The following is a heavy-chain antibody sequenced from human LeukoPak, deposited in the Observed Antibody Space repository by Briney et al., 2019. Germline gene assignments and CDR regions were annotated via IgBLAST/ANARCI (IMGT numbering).Heavy chain of an antibody. J-gene: IGHJ3*02. CDR2: IKQDGSEN. V-gene: IGHV3-7*03. CDR1: GFTFSSYW. D-gene: IGHD6-13*01. CDR3: AKDIIRYSSSPGAFDI. Sequence: GGSLRLSCAASGFTFSSYWMSWVRQAPGKGLEWVANIKQDGSENYYVDSVKGRFTISRDNAKNSLYLEMNCLRAEDTALYYCAKDIIRYSSSPGAFDIWGQGTMVTVSS.